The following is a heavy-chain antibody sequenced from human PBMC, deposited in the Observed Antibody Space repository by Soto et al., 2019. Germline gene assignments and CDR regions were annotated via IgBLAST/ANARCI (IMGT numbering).Heavy chain of an antibody. V-gene: IGHV4-31*03. CDR2: IYYSGST. J-gene: IGHJ4*02. CDR3: ARVNYGDYVCDY. Sequence: SETLSLTCTVADGSISSGGYYWSWIRQHPGKGLEWIGYIYYSGSTYYNPSLKSRVTISVDTSTNQFSLKLSSVTAADTAVYYCARVNYGDYVCDYWGQGTLVTVSS. CDR1: DGSISSGGYY. D-gene: IGHD4-17*01.